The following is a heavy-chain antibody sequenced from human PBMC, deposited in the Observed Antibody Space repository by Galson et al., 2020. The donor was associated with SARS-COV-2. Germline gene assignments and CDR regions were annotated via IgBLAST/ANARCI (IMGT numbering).Heavy chain of an antibody. CDR2: IYYSGST. V-gene: IGHV4-39*01. D-gene: IGHD3-3*01. CDR1: GGSISSSSYY. J-gene: IGHJ3*02. CDR3: ASHHYYDFWSGYKKAFDI. Sequence: SETLSLTCTVSGGSISSSSYYWGWIRQPPGKGLEWIGSIYYSGSTYYNPSLKSRVTISVDTSKNQFSLKLSSVTAADTAVYYCASHHYYDFWSGYKKAFDIWGQGTMVTVSS.